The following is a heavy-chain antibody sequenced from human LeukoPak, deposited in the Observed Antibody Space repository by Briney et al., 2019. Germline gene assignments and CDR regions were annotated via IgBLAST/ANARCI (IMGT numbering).Heavy chain of an antibody. CDR3: AREKYYYDSSGYYYPHFDY. V-gene: IGHV1-18*01. CDR1: GYTFTSYG. D-gene: IGHD3-22*01. Sequence: ASVKVSCKASGYTFTSYGISWVRQTPGQGLEWMGWISAYNGNTNYAQKLQGRVTMTTDTSMSTAYMELRSLRSEDTAVYYCAREKYYYDSSGYYYPHFDYWGQGTLVTVSS. J-gene: IGHJ4*02. CDR2: ISAYNGNT.